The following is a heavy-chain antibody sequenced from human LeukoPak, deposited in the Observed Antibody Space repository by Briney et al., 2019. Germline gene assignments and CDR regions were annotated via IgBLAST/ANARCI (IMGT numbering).Heavy chain of an antibody. Sequence: SETLSLTCTVSGGSISSSSYYWGWIRQPPGKGLEWIGSIYYSGSTYYNPSLKSRVTISVDTSKNQFSLKLSSVTAADAAVYYCARVASVGATRALDYWGQGTLVTVSS. CDR2: IYYSGST. CDR1: GGSISSSSYY. CDR3: ARVASVGATRALDY. D-gene: IGHD1-26*01. V-gene: IGHV4-39*07. J-gene: IGHJ4*02.